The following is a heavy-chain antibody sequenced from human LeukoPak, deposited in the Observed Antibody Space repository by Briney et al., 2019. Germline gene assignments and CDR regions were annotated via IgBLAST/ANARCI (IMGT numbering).Heavy chain of an antibody. CDR1: GYTFTSYG. D-gene: IGHD6-13*01. Sequence: GASVKVSCKASGYTFTSYGISWVRQAPGQGLEWMGWISAYNGSTNYAQKLQGRVTMTTDTSTSTAYMELRSLRSDDTAVYYCARNRWGQQLVGWDRYYYYGMDVWGKGTTVTVSS. CDR3: ARNRWGQQLVGWDRYYYYGMDV. V-gene: IGHV1-18*04. CDR2: ISAYNGST. J-gene: IGHJ6*04.